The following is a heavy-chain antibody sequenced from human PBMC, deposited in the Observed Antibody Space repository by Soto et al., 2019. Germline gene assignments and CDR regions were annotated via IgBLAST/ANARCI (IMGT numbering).Heavy chain of an antibody. CDR1: GFTFSSYG. CDR2: IWYDGSNK. V-gene: IGHV3-33*01. Sequence: GGSLRLSCAASGFTFSSYGMHWVRQAPGKGLEWVAVIWYDGSNKYYADSVKGRFTISRDNSKNTLYLQMNSLRAEDTAVYYCARPDRDYGGNSYFDYWGQGTLVTVSS. CDR3: ARPDRDYGGNSYFDY. D-gene: IGHD2-21*02. J-gene: IGHJ4*02.